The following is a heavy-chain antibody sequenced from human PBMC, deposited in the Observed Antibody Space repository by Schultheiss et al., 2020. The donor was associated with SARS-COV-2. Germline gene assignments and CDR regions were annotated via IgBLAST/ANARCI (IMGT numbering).Heavy chain of an antibody. V-gene: IGHV1-2*02. Sequence: ASVKVSCKASGYTFTGYYMHWVRQAPGQGLEWMGWINPNSGGTNYAQKFQGRVTMTRDTSISTAYMELSRLRSDDTAVYYCARTRDSSSWYMSKGYYYGMDVWGQGTTVTVSS. CDR1: GYTFTGYY. J-gene: IGHJ6*02. D-gene: IGHD6-13*01. CDR2: INPNSGGT. CDR3: ARTRDSSSWYMSKGYYYGMDV.